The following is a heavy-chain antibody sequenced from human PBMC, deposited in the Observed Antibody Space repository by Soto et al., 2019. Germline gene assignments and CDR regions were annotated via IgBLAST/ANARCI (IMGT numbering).Heavy chain of an antibody. D-gene: IGHD1-26*01. CDR3: TREFRTSGSRDAFDI. Sequence: GGSLRLSCAASGFSFNNAWMNWVRQTPGQGMEWVGRIKSKTDGETTDYAAPVKGRFIISRDDSKNTLYLQMNSLRAEDTAVYYCTREFRTSGSRDAFDIWGQGTMVTVSS. V-gene: IGHV3-15*07. CDR1: GFSFNNAW. CDR2: IKSKTDGETT. J-gene: IGHJ3*02.